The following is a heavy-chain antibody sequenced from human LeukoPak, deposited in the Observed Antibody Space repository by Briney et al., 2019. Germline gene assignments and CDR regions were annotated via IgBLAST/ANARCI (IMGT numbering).Heavy chain of an antibody. Sequence: GGSLRLSCAASGFTVDGNYINCARQAPGKGLEWVSVIYPGGKTFYSNSVKDRFTISRDNSRNTVSLHMSGLSAEDTAVYYCARVKWQMVVVIKSHWSFDLWGRGTLVTVSS. D-gene: IGHD3-22*01. CDR1: GFTVDGNY. CDR3: ARVKWQMVVVIKSHWSFDL. V-gene: IGHV3-66*01. J-gene: IGHJ2*01. CDR2: IYPGGKT.